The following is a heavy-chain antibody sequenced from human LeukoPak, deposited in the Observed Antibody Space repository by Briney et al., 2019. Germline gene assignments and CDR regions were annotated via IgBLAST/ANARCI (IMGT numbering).Heavy chain of an antibody. J-gene: IGHJ5*02. CDR2: ISSSGSTI. CDR3: ARDSSGWYHWFDP. Sequence: GGSLRLSCAASGFIFSNFSLNWVRQAPGKGLEWVSYISSSGSTIYYADSVKGRFTISRDNARNSLYLQMNSLRAEDTAVYYCARDSSGWYHWFDPWGQGTLVTVSS. CDR1: GFIFSNFS. V-gene: IGHV3-48*04. D-gene: IGHD6-19*01.